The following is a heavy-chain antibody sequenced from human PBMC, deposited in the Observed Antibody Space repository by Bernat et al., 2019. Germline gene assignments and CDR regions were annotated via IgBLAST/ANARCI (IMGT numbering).Heavy chain of an antibody. CDR3: ARSLRGYSYGWEGSYYFDY. CDR2: INPNSGGT. CDR1: GYTFTGYY. V-gene: IGHV1-2*04. J-gene: IGHJ4*02. Sequence: QVQLVQSGAEVKKPGASVKVSCKASGYTFTGYYMHWVRQAPGQGLEWMGWINPNSGGTNYAQKFQGWVTMTRDTSISTAYMELSRLRSDDTAVYYCARSLRGYSYGWEGSYYFDYWGQGTLVTVFS. D-gene: IGHD5-18*01.